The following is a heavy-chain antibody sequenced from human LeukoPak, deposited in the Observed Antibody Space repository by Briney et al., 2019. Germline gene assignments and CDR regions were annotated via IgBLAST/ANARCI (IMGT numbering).Heavy chain of an antibody. J-gene: IGHJ6*03. CDR1: EPTFTSYA. V-gene: IGHV1-69*05. CDR3: ASPQAYYYDSSGPPSPYYYMDV. D-gene: IGHD3-22*01. Sequence: SVNVSYTPSEPTFTSYAISWVRQAPGHRLKWRGGIIPIFGTANYAQKYQGRVTITTDESTSTAYMELSSLRSEDTAVYYCASPQAYYYDSSGPPSPYYYMDVWGKGTTVTVSS. CDR2: IIPIFGTA.